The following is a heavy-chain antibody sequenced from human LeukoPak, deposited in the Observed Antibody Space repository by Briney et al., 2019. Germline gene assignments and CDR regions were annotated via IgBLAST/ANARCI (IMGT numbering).Heavy chain of an antibody. CDR3: ARGRSYYYFDY. CDR1: SGSISSYY. V-gene: IGHV4-59*01. CDR2: IYYSGST. Sequence: PSETLSLTCTVSSGSISSYYWSWIRQPPGKGLEWIGYIYYSGSTNYNPSLKSRDTISVDTSKNQFSLKLSSVTAADTAVYYCARGRSYYYFDYWGQGTLVTVSS. J-gene: IGHJ4*02. D-gene: IGHD1-26*01.